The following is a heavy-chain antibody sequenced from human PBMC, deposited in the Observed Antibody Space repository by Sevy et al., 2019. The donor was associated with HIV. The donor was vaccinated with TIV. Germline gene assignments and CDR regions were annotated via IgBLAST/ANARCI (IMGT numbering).Heavy chain of an antibody. CDR1: GGSFSGYY. V-gene: IGHV4-34*01. CDR3: ARGGGIVVVPAANYGMDV. Sequence: SETLSLTCAVYGGSFSGYYWSWIRQPPGKGLEWIGEINHSGSTNYNPSLKSRVTISVDTSTNQFSLKLSSVTAADTAVYYCARGGGIVVVPAANYGMDVWGQGTTVTVS. D-gene: IGHD2-2*01. J-gene: IGHJ6*02. CDR2: INHSGST.